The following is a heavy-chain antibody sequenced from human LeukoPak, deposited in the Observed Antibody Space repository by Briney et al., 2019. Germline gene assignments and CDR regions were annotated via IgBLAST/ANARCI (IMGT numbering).Heavy chain of an antibody. V-gene: IGHV3-9*03. CDR1: GFTFGGYA. D-gene: IGHD6-19*01. J-gene: IGHJ3*02. Sequence: PGGSLRLSCAASGFTFGGYAMHWVRQAPGKGLEWVSGISWNSGSIGYADSVKGRFTISRDNAKNSLYLQMNSLRAEDMALYYCAKSESSGWPIDAFDIWGQGTMVSVSS. CDR2: ISWNSGSI. CDR3: AKSESSGWPIDAFDI.